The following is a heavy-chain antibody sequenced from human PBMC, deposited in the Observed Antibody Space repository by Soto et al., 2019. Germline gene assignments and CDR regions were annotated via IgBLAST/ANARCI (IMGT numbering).Heavy chain of an antibody. Sequence: ASVNVSCKASGYTFTSYAMHWVRQAPGQRLEWMGWINAGNGNTKYSQKFQGRVTITRDTSASTAYMELSSLRSEDTAVYYCARDHCTNGVCYFDYWGQGTLVTVSS. J-gene: IGHJ4*02. CDR3: ARDHCTNGVCYFDY. D-gene: IGHD2-8*01. V-gene: IGHV1-3*01. CDR1: GYTFTSYA. CDR2: INAGNGNT.